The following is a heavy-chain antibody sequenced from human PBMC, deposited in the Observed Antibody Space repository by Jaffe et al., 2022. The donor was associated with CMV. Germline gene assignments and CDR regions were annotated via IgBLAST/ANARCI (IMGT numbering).Heavy chain of an antibody. V-gene: IGHV1-3*04. D-gene: IGHD6-6*01. Sequence: QVQLVQSGAEVKKPGASVKVSCKASGYIFTTYAIHWVFQAPGQRPEWMGWIRTGNGDTNYSQKFQGRVTITRDTSASTAYMELRSLRSEDTAVYYCVTALSTSSDYWGQGTPVTVSS. CDR2: IRTGNGDT. CDR1: GYIFTTYA. CDR3: VTALSTSSDY. J-gene: IGHJ4*02.